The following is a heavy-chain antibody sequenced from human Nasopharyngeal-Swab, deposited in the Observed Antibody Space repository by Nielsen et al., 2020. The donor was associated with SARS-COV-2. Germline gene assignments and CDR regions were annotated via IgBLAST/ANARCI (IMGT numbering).Heavy chain of an antibody. D-gene: IGHD2-2*01. CDR2: INHSGST. Sequence: SETLSLTCAVYGGSFSGYYWSWIRQPPGKGLEWIGEINHSGSTNYNPSLKSRVTISVDTSKNQFSLKLSPVTAADTAVYYCARDDQYCSSTSCYAFDIWGQGTMVTVSS. CDR1: GGSFSGYY. CDR3: ARDDQYCSSTSCYAFDI. V-gene: IGHV4-34*01. J-gene: IGHJ3*02.